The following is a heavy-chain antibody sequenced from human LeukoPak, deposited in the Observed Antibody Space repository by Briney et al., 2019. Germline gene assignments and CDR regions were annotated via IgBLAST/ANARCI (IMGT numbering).Heavy chain of an antibody. CDR1: GFTFDDYA. D-gene: IGHD3-16*01. CDR2: ISWNSGSI. J-gene: IGHJ4*02. CDR3: AKDKRGLRLEYYFDY. Sequence: GRSLRLSCAASGFTFDDYAMHWVRQAPGKGLEWVSGISWNSGSIGYADSVKGRFTISRDNAKNSLYLQMNSLRAEDTPSYYCAKDKRGLRLEYYFDYWGQGTLVTVSS. V-gene: IGHV3-9*01.